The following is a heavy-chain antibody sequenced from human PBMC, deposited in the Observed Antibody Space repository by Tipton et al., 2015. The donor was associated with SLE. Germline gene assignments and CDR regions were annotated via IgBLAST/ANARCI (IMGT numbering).Heavy chain of an antibody. Sequence: TLSLTCDVYGGSFSDYYWGWIRQPPGKGLEWIGEINDSGTTYYNPSLNSRFTISVDTSKNQFSLKVTSVTATDTAVYYCARDWVVGATLDRFDPWGQGTLVTVSS. CDR3: ARDWVVGATLDRFDP. CDR2: INDSGTT. CDR1: GGSFSDYY. J-gene: IGHJ5*02. D-gene: IGHD1-26*01. V-gene: IGHV4-34*01.